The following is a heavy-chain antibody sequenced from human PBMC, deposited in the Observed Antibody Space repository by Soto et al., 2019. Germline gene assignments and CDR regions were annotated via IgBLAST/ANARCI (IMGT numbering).Heavy chain of an antibody. CDR3: GRGARQDEGDY. J-gene: IGHJ4*02. CDR2: INAGNGNT. V-gene: IGHV1-3*01. Sequence: ASVKVSCKASGYTFTSYAMHWVRQAPGQRLEWMGWINAGNGNTKYSQKFQGRVTITRDTSASTAYMELSSLRSEDTAVYYCGRGARQDEGDYWGQGTLVTVSS. CDR1: GYTFTSYA.